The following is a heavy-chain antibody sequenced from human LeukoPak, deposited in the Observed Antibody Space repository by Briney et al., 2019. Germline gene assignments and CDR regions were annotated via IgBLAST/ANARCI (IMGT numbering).Heavy chain of an antibody. D-gene: IGHD6-6*01. CDR3: ARTSSRSSNYYGGMDV. V-gene: IGHV3-21*01. CDR1: GFTFSSYA. CDR2: ISSSSSYI. Sequence: GGSLRLSCAASGFTFSSYAMSWVRQAPGKGLEWVSTISSSSSYIYYADSVRGRFTISRDNSKNSLYLQMNSLRAEDTAVYYCARTSSRSSNYYGGMDVWGQGTTVTVSS. J-gene: IGHJ6*02.